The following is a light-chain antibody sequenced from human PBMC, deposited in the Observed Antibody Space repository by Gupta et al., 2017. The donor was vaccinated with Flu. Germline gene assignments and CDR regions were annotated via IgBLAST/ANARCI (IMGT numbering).Light chain of an antibody. CDR2: KDR. CDR1: PLPEEY. CDR3: QSADRSCTYWV. Sequence: YELTQPPSLSVSPGQTARSTCSGEPLPEEYVYWYQQKPGQAPVLVIYKDRDRPPGIPDRFSGSNSGTTVTLTIXGXQAEDEXEYYCQSADRSCTYWVFGGGTKLTVL. V-gene: IGLV3-25*02. J-gene: IGLJ3*02.